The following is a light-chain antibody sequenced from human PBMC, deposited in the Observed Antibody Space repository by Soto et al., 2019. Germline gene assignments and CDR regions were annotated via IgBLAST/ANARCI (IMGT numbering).Light chain of an antibody. J-gene: IGLJ3*02. V-gene: IGLV1-44*01. CDR2: SND. CDR3: AAWEDILNGWV. CDR1: SSNIGTNT. Sequence: QSVLTQPPSASGTPGQRVPISCSGSSSNIGTNTVNWYQQLPGTAPKLLIYSNDKRPSGVPDRFSGSKSGTSASLAISGLQSEDEADYYCAAWEDILNGWVFGGGTKLTVL.